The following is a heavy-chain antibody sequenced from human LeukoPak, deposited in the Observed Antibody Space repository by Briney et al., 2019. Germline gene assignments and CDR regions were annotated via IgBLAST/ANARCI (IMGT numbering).Heavy chain of an antibody. CDR3: AKDSLPYDFWSGYYTGYGVTQIDY. CDR1: GFTFSSYG. CDR2: IRYDGSNK. J-gene: IGHJ4*02. D-gene: IGHD3-3*01. V-gene: IGHV3-30*02. Sequence: GGSLRLSCAASGFTFSSYGMHWVRQAPGKGLEWVAFIRYDGSNKYYADSVKGRFTISRDNSKNTLYLQMNSLRAEDTAVYYCAKDSLPYDFWSGYYTGYGVTQIDYWGQGTLVTVPS.